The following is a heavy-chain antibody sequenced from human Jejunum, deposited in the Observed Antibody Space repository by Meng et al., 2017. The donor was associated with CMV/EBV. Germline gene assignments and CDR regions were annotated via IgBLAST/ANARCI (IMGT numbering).Heavy chain of an antibody. J-gene: IGHJ5*02. D-gene: IGHD4-17*01. CDR2: SYDCGST. Sequence: QVQLQESGPGLVRPSGTLSLTCAVSGGSISSNNWWSWVRQPPGKGLEWIGESYDCGSTNYNPSLKSRVTISVDKSKNQFSLKLNSLTAADTAVYYCANSYGVRFDPWGPGTLVTVSS. CDR1: GGSISSNNW. V-gene: IGHV4-4*02. CDR3: ANSYGVRFDP.